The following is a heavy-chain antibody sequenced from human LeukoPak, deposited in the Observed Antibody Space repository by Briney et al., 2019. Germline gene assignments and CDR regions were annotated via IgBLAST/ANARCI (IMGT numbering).Heavy chain of an antibody. J-gene: IGHJ3*02. V-gene: IGHV4-59*01. Sequence: SETLSLTCTVSGGSINSYYWSWIRQPPGKGLQWIGCIHYSGSTNYNPSLKSRVTISVDTSKNQFSLKLSSVTAADTAVYYCARVLSVDWNDVAAFDIWGQGTMVTVSS. CDR2: IHYSGST. D-gene: IGHD1-1*01. CDR3: ARVLSVDWNDVAAFDI. CDR1: GGSINSYY.